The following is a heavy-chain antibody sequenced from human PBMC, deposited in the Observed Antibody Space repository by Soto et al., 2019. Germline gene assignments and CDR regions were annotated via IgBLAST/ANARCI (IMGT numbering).Heavy chain of an antibody. Sequence: QVQLVESGGGVVQPGRSLRLSCAASGFTFSSYGMHWVRQAPGKGLEWVAVISYAGSNKYYADSVKGRFTISRDNSKNTLYLQMNSLRAEDTAVYYCAKEFLLTGARGYYFDYWGQGTLVTVSS. J-gene: IGHJ4*02. CDR1: GFTFSSYG. CDR2: ISYAGSNK. CDR3: AKEFLLTGARGYYFDY. D-gene: IGHD7-27*01. V-gene: IGHV3-30*18.